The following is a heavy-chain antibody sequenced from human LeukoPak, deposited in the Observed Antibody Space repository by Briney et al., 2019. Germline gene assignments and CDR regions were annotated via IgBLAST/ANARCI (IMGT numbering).Heavy chain of an antibody. D-gene: IGHD6-19*01. CDR3: ARDKVSTKGYSSGWSFDY. J-gene: IGHJ4*02. V-gene: IGHV3-30*04. Sequence: GGSLRLSCAASGFTFSSYAMHWVRQAPGKGLEWVAVTSNDGINKYYSDSVKGRLTMSRDNSKNTLYLQMDSLRAGDTAVYYCARDKVSTKGYSSGWSFDYWGQGTLVTVSS. CDR2: TSNDGINK. CDR1: GFTFSSYA.